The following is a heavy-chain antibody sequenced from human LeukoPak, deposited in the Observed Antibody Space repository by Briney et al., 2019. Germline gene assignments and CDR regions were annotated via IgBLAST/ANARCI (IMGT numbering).Heavy chain of an antibody. CDR2: ISWNSGSI. D-gene: IGHD6-19*01. J-gene: IGHJ4*02. CDR3: AKDIFALYSSGWYGYFDY. V-gene: IGHV3-9*01. Sequence: PGGSLRLSCAASGFTFDDYAMHWVRQAPGKGLEWVSGISWNSGSIGYADSVKGRFTISRDNAKNSLYLQMNSLRAEDTALYYCAKDIFALYSSGWYGYFDYWGQGTLVTVSS. CDR1: GFTFDDYA.